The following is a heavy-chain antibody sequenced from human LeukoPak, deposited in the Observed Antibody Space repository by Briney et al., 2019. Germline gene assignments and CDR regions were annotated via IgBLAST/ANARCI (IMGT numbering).Heavy chain of an antibody. V-gene: IGHV3-30*18. CDR2: ISYDGSNK. J-gene: IGHJ6*02. CDR3: AKDSFARTNLEWLSHLYYYYYGMDV. Sequence: QSGGSLRLSCAASGFTFSSYGMHWVRQAPGKGLEWVAVISYDGSNKYYADSVKGRFTISRDNSKNTLYLQMNSLRAEDTAVYYCAKDSFARTNLEWLSHLYYYYYGMDVWGQGTTVTVSS. D-gene: IGHD3-3*01. CDR1: GFTFSSYG.